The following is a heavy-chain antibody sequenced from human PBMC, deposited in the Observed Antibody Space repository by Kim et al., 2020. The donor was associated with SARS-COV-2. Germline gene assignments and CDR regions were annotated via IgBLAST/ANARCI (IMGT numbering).Heavy chain of an antibody. D-gene: IGHD1-26*01. J-gene: IGHJ4*02. Sequence: YSQQFQGRVTISSDTPASTGYMDLRSLTSEDTAVYFCARDLEGDVSAYFDYWGQGTLVTVS. CDR3: ARDLEGDVSAYFDY. V-gene: IGHV1-3*01.